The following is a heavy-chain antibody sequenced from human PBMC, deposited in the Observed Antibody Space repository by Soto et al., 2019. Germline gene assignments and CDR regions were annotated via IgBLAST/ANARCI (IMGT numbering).Heavy chain of an antibody. Sequence: ASVKVSCKASGYTFTSYGISWVRQAPGQGLEWMGRIIPILGIANYAQKFQGRVTITADKSTSTAYMELSSLRSEDTAVYYCARGPYYYDSSGYYPYFDYWGQGTLVTVSS. CDR3: ARGPYYYDSSGYYPYFDY. D-gene: IGHD3-22*01. CDR2: IIPILGIA. J-gene: IGHJ4*02. CDR1: GYTFTSYG. V-gene: IGHV1-69*04.